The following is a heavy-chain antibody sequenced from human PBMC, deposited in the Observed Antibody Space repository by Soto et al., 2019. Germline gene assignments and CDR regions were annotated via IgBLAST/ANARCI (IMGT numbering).Heavy chain of an antibody. V-gene: IGHV3-21*01. CDR1: GFMFSSYN. CDR3: ARSAGYCTDTSCEKGWFDS. D-gene: IGHD2-8*02. J-gene: IGHJ5*01. CDR2: ISSSSAYK. Sequence: VQLVESGGGLVKPGGSLRLSCEGSGFMFSSYNMNWVRQAPGRGLEWVSFISSSSAYKYDEDAVKGRFTISRDNDKNSVYLQMNSLRAEDAGLYYCARSAGYCTDTSCEKGWFDSWGQGTWVTVSS.